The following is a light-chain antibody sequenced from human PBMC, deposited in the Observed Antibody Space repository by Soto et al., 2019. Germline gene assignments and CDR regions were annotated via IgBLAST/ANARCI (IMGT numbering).Light chain of an antibody. V-gene: IGKV3-20*01. CDR3: QQYGGSPPIT. CDR1: QSVSSGY. Sequence: EIVLTQSPGTLSLSPGEGATLSCRASQSVSSGYLAWYQQKPGQTPRLLIYSASSRATGIPDRFSGSGSGTDFTLTISRLEPEDFAVYYCQQYGGSPPITFGQGTRLEIK. CDR2: SAS. J-gene: IGKJ5*01.